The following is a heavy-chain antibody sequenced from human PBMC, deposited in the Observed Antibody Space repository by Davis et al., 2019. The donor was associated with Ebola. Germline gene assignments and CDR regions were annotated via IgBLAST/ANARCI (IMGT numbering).Heavy chain of an antibody. CDR3: ARDVGRYCGGDCYSNY. D-gene: IGHD2-21*01. Sequence: ASVKVSCKASGYTFTNYYMHWVRQAPGQGLEWMGWISGYNGNTKYAQKLQGRVTMTTDTSTSTAYMELRSLRSDDTGVYYCARDVGRYCGGDCYSNYWGQGTLVTVSS. CDR2: ISGYNGNT. J-gene: IGHJ4*02. V-gene: IGHV1-18*04. CDR1: GYTFTNYY.